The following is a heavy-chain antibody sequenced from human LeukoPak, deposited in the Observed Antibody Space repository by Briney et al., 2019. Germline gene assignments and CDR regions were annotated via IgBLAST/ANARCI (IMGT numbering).Heavy chain of an antibody. V-gene: IGHV1-18*01. CDR3: ARDLQQLQLRWFDP. J-gene: IGHJ5*02. D-gene: IGHD6-13*01. CDR2: ISAYNGNT. CDR1: GYTFTSYG. Sequence: ASVKVSCKASGYTFTSYGISWVRQAPGQGLEWMGWISAYNGNTNYAQKLQGRVTMSTDTSTSTAYMELRSLRSDDTAVYYCARDLQQLQLRWFDPWGQGTLVTVSS.